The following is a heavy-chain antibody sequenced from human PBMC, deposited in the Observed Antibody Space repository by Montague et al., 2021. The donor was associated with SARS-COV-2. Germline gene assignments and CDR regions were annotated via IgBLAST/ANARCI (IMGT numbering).Heavy chain of an antibody. D-gene: IGHD3-10*01. CDR1: GFSLSTSGFS. Sequence: PALVKPTQTLTLTCTFSGFSLSTSGFSVNWIRQPPGKALEWLALIDWENDRYFHTSLRTRLTISKGTSKNQVVLTVTDMDPVDTATYYCARLIWLGDNAFDVWGQGTVVTVSS. V-gene: IGHV2-70*01. CDR2: IDWENDR. CDR3: ARLIWLGDNAFDV. J-gene: IGHJ3*01.